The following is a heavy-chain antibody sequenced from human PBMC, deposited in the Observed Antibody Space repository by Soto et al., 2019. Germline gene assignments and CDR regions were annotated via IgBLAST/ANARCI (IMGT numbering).Heavy chain of an antibody. Sequence: QVQLVQSGAEVKKPGSSVKVSCKASGGTFSRSAISWVRQAPGQGLEWMGGIIPIFGTANYAQKFQGRVTITADESTSTAYMELSSLRSEDTAVYYCARDTYDSSGYGESVGYWGQGTLVTVSS. CDR3: ARDTYDSSGYGESVGY. J-gene: IGHJ4*02. CDR1: GGTFSRSA. CDR2: IIPIFGTA. V-gene: IGHV1-69*12. D-gene: IGHD3-22*01.